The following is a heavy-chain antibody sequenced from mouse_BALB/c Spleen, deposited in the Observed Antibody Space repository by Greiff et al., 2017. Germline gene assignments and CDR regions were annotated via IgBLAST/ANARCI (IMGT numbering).Heavy chain of an antibody. D-gene: IGHD2-14*01. CDR3: TRTYRYDEDYAMDY. J-gene: IGHJ4*01. Sequence: VQLKESGTVLARPGASVKMSCKASGYSFTSYWMHWVKQRPGQGLEWIGAIYPGNSDTSYNQKFKGKAKLTAVTSASTAYMELSSLTNEDSAVYYCTRTYRYDEDYAMDYWGQGTSVTVSS. CDR2: IYPGNSDT. CDR1: GYSFTSYW. V-gene: IGHV1-5*01.